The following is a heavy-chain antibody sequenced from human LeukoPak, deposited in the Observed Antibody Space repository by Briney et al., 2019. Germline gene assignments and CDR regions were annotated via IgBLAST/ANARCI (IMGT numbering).Heavy chain of an antibody. V-gene: IGHV3-13*01. CDR1: GFTFSSYD. J-gene: IGHJ3*02. Sequence: PGGSLRLSCVASGFTFSSYDMHWVRQGTGKGLEWVSAIGTAYDTYYAGSVKGRFTISRENAENSLYLQMNSLRAGDTAVYYRARLLGYSYGNNAFDIWGQGTMVTVSS. CDR2: IGTAYDT. CDR3: ARLLGYSYGNNAFDI. D-gene: IGHD5-18*01.